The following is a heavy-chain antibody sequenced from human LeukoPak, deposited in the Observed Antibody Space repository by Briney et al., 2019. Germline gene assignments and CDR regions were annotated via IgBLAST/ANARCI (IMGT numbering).Heavy chain of an antibody. CDR2: ISSSSSTK. Sequence: PGGSLRLSWAASGFTFSSYIMNWVREAPGKGLEWVSKISSSSSTKYYADSVKGRFTISRDNSKNTLYLQMNSLRAEDTAVYYCARVGDCSSTSCYTFGYFDYWGQGTLVTVPS. J-gene: IGHJ4*02. V-gene: IGHV3-48*01. CDR1: GFTFSSYI. CDR3: ARVGDCSSTSCYTFGYFDY. D-gene: IGHD2-2*02.